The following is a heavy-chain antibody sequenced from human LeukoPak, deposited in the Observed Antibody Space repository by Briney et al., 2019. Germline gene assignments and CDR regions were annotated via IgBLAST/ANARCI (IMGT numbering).Heavy chain of an antibody. D-gene: IGHD4/OR15-4a*01. CDR1: GGSITGDY. Sequence: ASETLSLTCTVSGGSITGDYWSWIRQPAGKGLEWIGRIFTSGSTTYNPSLKSRVTMSLNTSKNQFFLKLSSVTAADTAAYFCSRGGANDLWGQGTLVTVSS. J-gene: IGHJ5*02. V-gene: IGHV4-4*07. CDR3: SRGGANDL. CDR2: IFTSGST.